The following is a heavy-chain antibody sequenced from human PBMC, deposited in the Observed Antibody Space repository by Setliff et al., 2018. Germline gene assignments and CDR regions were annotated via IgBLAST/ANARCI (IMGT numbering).Heavy chain of an antibody. V-gene: IGHV4-39*02. CDR1: GGSIGSSYYY. Sequence: SETLSLTCTVSGGSIGSSYYYWGWIRQPPGKGLEWIGNIYNSGSTYYNPSLKSRATISVDTSKNRFSLQLSSVTAADTAVYYCAGYQGSGSNYKVVNWFDPWGQGTLVTVSS. D-gene: IGHD3-10*01. J-gene: IGHJ5*02. CDR2: IYNSGST. CDR3: AGYQGSGSNYKVVNWFDP.